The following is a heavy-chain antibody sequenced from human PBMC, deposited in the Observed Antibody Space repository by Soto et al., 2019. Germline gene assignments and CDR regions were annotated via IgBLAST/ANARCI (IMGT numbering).Heavy chain of an antibody. CDR1: GFTFSSFG. CDR2: ISYDGSNK. V-gene: IGHV3-30*03. CDR3: ARDYYKYYDSSGYYRSPAY. J-gene: IGHJ4*02. Sequence: GGSLRLSCAASGFTFSSFGMHWDRQAPGKGLEWVAVISYDGSNKDYADSVKGRFTISRDNSRNTLFLQMNSLRAEDTAVYYCARDYYKYYDSSGYYRSPAYWGQGTLVTVSS. D-gene: IGHD3-22*01.